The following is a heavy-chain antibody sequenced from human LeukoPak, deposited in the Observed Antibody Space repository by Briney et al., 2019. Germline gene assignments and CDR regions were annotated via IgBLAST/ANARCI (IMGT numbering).Heavy chain of an antibody. V-gene: IGHV1-2*02. CDR1: GYTFSGYI. J-gene: IGHJ4*02. CDR2: ITPNNGVT. Sequence: ASVKDSCNASGYTFSGYILHCVRQAPGRGLECLGWITPNNGVTSYAQRFQGRVTMTRDTSISAAYMELSRLTSDDTGVYYCARGYEMLGELVFQCWGQGALVTVSS. D-gene: IGHD3-10*02. CDR3: ARGYEMLGELVFQC.